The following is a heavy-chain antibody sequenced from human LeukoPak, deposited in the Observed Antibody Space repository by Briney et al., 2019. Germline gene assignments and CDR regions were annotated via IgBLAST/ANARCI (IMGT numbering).Heavy chain of an antibody. J-gene: IGHJ4*02. D-gene: IGHD1-26*01. Sequence: GGSLRLSCAASGFTFSTYAMNWVRQAPGKGLEWLSYISDSGDTINYADSVKGRFTISRDNSKNTLSLQMNSLRTEDTAVYYCVREGGNYLRQPILQYPKGDYWGQGTLVTVSS. CDR2: ISDSGDTI. CDR3: VREGGNYLRQPILQYPKGDY. CDR1: GFTFSTYA. V-gene: IGHV3-48*01.